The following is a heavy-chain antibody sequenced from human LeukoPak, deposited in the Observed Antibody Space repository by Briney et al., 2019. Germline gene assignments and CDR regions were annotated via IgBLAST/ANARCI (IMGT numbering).Heavy chain of an antibody. CDR2: ISGSGGST. D-gene: IGHD2-15*01. J-gene: IGHJ4*02. Sequence: PGGSLRLSCAASGFTFSSYAMSWVRQAPGKGLEWVSGISGSGGSTYYADPVKGRFTISRDNSKNTLYLQMNSLRAEDTAVYYCAKGPYCSGGSCYVDYFDYWGQGTLVTVSS. CDR3: AKGPYCSGGSCYVDYFDY. CDR1: GFTFSSYA. V-gene: IGHV3-23*01.